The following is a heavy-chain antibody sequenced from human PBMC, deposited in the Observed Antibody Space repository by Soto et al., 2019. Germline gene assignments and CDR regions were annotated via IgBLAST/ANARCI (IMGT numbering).Heavy chain of an antibody. J-gene: IGHJ4*02. CDR3: ARVGYSGYDVLNFXY. CDR1: GGSISSYY. V-gene: IGHV4-59*12. Sequence: PSETLSLTCTVSGGSISSYYWSWIRQPPGKGLEWIGYIYYSGSTNYNPSLKSRVTISVDTSKDQFSLKLSSVTAADTAVYYCARVGYSGYDVLNFXYWGQGTLVTVSS. CDR2: IYYSGST. D-gene: IGHD5-12*01.